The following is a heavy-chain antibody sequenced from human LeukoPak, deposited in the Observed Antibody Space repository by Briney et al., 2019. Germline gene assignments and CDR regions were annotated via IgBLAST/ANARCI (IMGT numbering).Heavy chain of an antibody. CDR3: TRRVDATRWYDP. V-gene: IGHV3-74*01. Sequence: GGSLRLSCAASGFTFSTYSMHWVRQAPGEGLVWVSRNADSVKGRFTISRDNAKNTPYLQMNSLRAEDTAVYYCTRRVDATRWYDPWGQGTLVTVSS. D-gene: IGHD2-15*01. CDR1: GFTFSTYS. J-gene: IGHJ5*02.